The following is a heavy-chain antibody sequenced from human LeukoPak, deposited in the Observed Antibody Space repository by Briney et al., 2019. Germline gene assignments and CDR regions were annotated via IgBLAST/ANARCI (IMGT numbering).Heavy chain of an antibody. D-gene: IGHD4-17*01. V-gene: IGHV3-23*01. J-gene: IGHJ4*02. CDR2: ISGSGGTT. CDR3: ARPDFYGDGFDY. Sequence: PGGSLRLSCAASGFTFSSFAMTWVRQAPGKGLEWVSAISGSGGTTYYADSVKGRFTVSRDNSKNTLYLQMNSLRAEDTAVYYCARPDFYGDGFDYWGQGTLVTVSS. CDR1: GFTFSSFA.